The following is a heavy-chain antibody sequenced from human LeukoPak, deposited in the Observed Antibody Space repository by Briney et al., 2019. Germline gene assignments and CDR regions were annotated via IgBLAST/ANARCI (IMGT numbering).Heavy chain of an antibody. CDR3: ASSTETMTYFDY. CDR2: INPNSGGT. J-gene: IGHJ4*02. D-gene: IGHD1-1*01. CDR1: GYTYTGYY. V-gene: IGHV1-2*02. Sequence: ASVKVSCKASGYTYTGYYMHWVRQAPGQGLEWMGWINPNSGGTNYAQKFQGRVTMTRDTSISTAYMELSRLRSDDTAVYYCASSTETMTYFDYWGQGTLVTVSS.